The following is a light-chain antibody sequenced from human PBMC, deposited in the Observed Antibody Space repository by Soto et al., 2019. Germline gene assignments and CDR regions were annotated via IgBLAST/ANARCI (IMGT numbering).Light chain of an antibody. J-gene: IGLJ3*02. V-gene: IGLV1-44*01. Sequence: QPVLTQPPSASGTPGQRVTISCSGSSSNIGSNTVNWYQQLPGTAPKLLIHSNNQRPSGVPDRFSGSKSGTSASLAISGLQSEDEADYYCAAWDDSLTAVVFGGGTKVTVL. CDR3: AAWDDSLTAVV. CDR1: SSNIGSNT. CDR2: SNN.